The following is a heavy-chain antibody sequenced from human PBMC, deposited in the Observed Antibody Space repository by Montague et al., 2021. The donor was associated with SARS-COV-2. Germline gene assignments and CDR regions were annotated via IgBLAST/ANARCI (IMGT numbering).Heavy chain of an antibody. Sequence: SETRSLTCTVSGGSISSPDHYWGWIRQSPGKGLEWIGSISYTGRTYYNPSLRSRVSFSMDTSKNHFSLSLSSVTVADTAVYFCARRLPSYCATNKCYPYYFDGWGQGALVTVSS. J-gene: IGHJ4*02. CDR3: ARRLPSYCATNKCYPYYFDG. CDR1: GGSISSPDHY. D-gene: IGHD2-8*01. V-gene: IGHV4-39*02. CDR2: ISYTGRT.